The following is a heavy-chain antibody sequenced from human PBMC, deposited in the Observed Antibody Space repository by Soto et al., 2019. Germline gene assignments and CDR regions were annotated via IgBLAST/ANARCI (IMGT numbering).Heavy chain of an antibody. D-gene: IGHD6-13*01. V-gene: IGHV3-7*05. CDR1: GFTLSAYW. Sequence: EVQLEESGGDLVQPGGSLRLSCAASGFTLSAYWMTWVRQAPGKGLEWVANINRDGSKKSYLDSVRGRFTISRDNVGNSLYLQMDSVRDDDTALYYCARDVSTGSSSLYLDAFDIWGQGTMVTVSS. CDR2: INRDGSKK. J-gene: IGHJ3*02. CDR3: ARDVSTGSSSLYLDAFDI.